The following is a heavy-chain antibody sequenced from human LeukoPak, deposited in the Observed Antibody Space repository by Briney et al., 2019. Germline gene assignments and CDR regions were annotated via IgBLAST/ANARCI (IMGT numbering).Heavy chain of an antibody. CDR2: IRYDGSNK. Sequence: GGSLRLSCAASGFTFSSYGMHWVRQAPGKGLEWVAFIRYDGSNKYFADSVKGRFTTSRDNSKNTLYLQMNSLRAEDTAVYYCAEDDLYYWGQGTLVTVSS. V-gene: IGHV3-30*02. J-gene: IGHJ4*02. D-gene: IGHD2-8*01. CDR3: AEDDLYY. CDR1: GFTFSSYG.